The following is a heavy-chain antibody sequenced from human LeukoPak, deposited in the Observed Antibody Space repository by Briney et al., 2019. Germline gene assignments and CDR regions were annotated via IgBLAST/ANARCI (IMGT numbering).Heavy chain of an antibody. D-gene: IGHD6-13*01. J-gene: IGHJ4*02. V-gene: IGHV4-39*01. CDR1: GGSISSSSYY. Sequence: PSETLSLTCTLSGGSISSSSYYWGWIRQPPGKGLEWIGSIYYSGCTYYYPSLKSRVTISVDTSKNQFSLKLSSVTAADTAVYYCASSSWYKRYFDYWGQGTLVTVSS. CDR2: IYYSGCT. CDR3: ASSSWYKRYFDY.